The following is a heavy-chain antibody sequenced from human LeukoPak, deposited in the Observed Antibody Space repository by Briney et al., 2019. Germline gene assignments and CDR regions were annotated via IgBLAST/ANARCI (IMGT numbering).Heavy chain of an antibody. CDR3: ARATPPVPAAKYYFDY. V-gene: IGHV1-8*01. CDR2: MNPNSGNT. Sequence: ASVKVSCKASGYTFTSYDIHWVRQATGQGLEWMGWMNPNSGNTGHAQKFQGRVTMTRNTSISTAYMELSSLRSEDTAVYYCARATPPVPAAKYYFDYWGQGTLVTVSS. D-gene: IGHD2-2*01. J-gene: IGHJ4*02. CDR1: GYTFTSYD.